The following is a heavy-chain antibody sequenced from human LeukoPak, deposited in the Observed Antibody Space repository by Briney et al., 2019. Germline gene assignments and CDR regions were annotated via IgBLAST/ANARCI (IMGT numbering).Heavy chain of an antibody. J-gene: IGHJ6*02. D-gene: IGHD2-2*02. Sequence: GGSLRLSCVASGFTFSSDALSWVRQAPGEGLEWVSGVSASGTSTFYADSVKGRFSISRDNSKNTLYLQMNSLRAEDTAVYYCAKVPSYTVYSYYGMDAWGQGTAVTVSS. CDR2: VSASGTST. CDR3: AKVPSYTVYSYYGMDA. V-gene: IGHV3-23*01. CDR1: GFTFSSDA.